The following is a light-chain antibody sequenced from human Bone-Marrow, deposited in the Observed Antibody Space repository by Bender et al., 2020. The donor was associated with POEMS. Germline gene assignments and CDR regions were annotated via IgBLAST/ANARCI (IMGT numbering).Light chain of an antibody. CDR1: SSDVGLYNY. V-gene: IGLV2-14*01. CDR3: SSYAGTSTHVV. Sequence: QSALTQPPSASGSPGQSVTISCTGTSSDVGLYNYVSWYQQHAGKVPRLILYEVRNRPSGISTRFSGSKSGNTASLTISGLQAEDEADYYCSSYAGTSTHVVFGGGTKLTVL. J-gene: IGLJ2*01. CDR2: EVR.